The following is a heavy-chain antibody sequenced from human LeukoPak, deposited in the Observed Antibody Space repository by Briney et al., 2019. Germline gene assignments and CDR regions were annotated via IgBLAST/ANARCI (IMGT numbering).Heavy chain of an antibody. CDR1: GGSISSGGYS. D-gene: IGHD3-3*01. CDR2: IYHSGST. V-gene: IGHV4-30-2*02. Sequence: PSETLSLTCAVSGGSISSGGYSWSWIRQPPGKGLEWIGYIYHSGSTYYNPSLKSRVTISVDRSKNQFSLKLSSVTAADTAVYYCARTLLWDYDFWRARGGWFDPWGQGTLVTVSS. CDR3: ARTLLWDYDFWRARGGWFDP. J-gene: IGHJ5*02.